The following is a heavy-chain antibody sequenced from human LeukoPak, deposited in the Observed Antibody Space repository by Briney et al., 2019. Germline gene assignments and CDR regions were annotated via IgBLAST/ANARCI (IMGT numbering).Heavy chain of an antibody. CDR1: GFTFSSYA. V-gene: IGHV3-23*01. CDR3: ARGGLGYCSSTNCYMADY. CDR2: ISGSGGST. Sequence: GGSLRLSCAASGFTFSSYAMSWVRQAPGKGLEWVSAISGSGGSTYYADSVKGRFTISRDNAKNTLYLQMNSLRAEDTAVYYCARGGLGYCSSTNCYMADYWGQGALVTVSS. D-gene: IGHD2-2*02. J-gene: IGHJ4*02.